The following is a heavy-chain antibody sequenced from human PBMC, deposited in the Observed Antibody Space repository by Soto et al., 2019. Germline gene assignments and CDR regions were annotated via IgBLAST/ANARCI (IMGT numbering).Heavy chain of an antibody. V-gene: IGHV3-53*04. CDR2: IYSGGST. Sequence: GSLRLSCAASGFTVSSNYMSWVRQAPGKGLEWVSVIYSGGSTYYADSLKGRFTISRHNSKNTLYLQMNSLRAEDTAVYYCAREWVGYYYCYMDVWGKGTTVTVSS. CDR1: GFTVSSNY. CDR3: AREWVGYYYCYMDV. J-gene: IGHJ6*03. D-gene: IGHD1-26*01.